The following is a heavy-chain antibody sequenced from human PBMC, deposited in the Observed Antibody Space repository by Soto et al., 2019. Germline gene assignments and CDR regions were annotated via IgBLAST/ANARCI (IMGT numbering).Heavy chain of an antibody. CDR2: ISSGSKTI. J-gene: IGHJ4*02. CDR1: GFTFSGYS. CDR3: ARGTEYYYDSSGYSYFDY. Sequence: PGGSLRLSCAASGFTFSGYSVNWVRQAPGKGLEWVSYISSGSKTIYYAESVKGRFTVSRDNSKNTLYLQMNSLRAEDTAVYYCARGTEYYYDSSGYSYFDYWGQGTLVTVSS. V-gene: IGHV3-48*01. D-gene: IGHD3-22*01.